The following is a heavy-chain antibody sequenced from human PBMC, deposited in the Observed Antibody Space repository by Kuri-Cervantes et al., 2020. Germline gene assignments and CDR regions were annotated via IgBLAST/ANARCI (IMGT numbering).Heavy chain of an antibody. V-gene: IGHV1-58*01. J-gene: IGHJ4*02. Sequence: SVKVSCKASGFTFSSYAVQWVRQARGQRLEWIGWIVVGSGNTNYAQKFQERVTIRRDMSTSTAYMELNSLRSEDTAVYYCAKSGGWYFIGIDYWGQGTLVTVSS. CDR3: AKSGGWYFIGIDY. CDR2: IVVGSGNT. D-gene: IGHD6-19*01. CDR1: GFTFSSYA.